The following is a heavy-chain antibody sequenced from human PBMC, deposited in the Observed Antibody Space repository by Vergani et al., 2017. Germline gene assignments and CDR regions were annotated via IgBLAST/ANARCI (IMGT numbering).Heavy chain of an antibody. V-gene: IGHV4-39*02. CDR1: GDSISRSHYY. D-gene: IGHD3-10*01. Sequence: QLQLQESGPGLVKPSETLSLSCRVSGDSISRSHYYWGFIRPPPGKGLELIGSISSSGSPYYNQTLKSQLAFSVDTAKNLFSLRLKSVTATDTGMYYCARPVGPSAIADGYHVWGQGTMVTVS. CDR2: ISSSGSP. CDR3: ARPVGPSAIADGYHV. J-gene: IGHJ3*01.